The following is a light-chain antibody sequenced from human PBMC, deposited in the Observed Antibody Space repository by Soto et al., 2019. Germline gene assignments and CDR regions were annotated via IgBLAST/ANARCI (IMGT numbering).Light chain of an antibody. Sequence: QSVLTQPPSASGTPGQRVTISCSGSSSNIESNTVNWYQQLPGTAPKLLIYSNNRRPSGVPDRFSGSKSGTSASLAISGLQSEDEADYYCAAWDDSLIVFGTGTKVTVL. CDR3: AAWDDSLIV. CDR2: SNN. CDR1: SSNIESNT. V-gene: IGLV1-44*01. J-gene: IGLJ1*01.